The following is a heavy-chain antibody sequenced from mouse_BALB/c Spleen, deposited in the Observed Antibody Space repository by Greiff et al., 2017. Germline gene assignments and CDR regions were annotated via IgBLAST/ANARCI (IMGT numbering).Heavy chain of an antibody. V-gene: IGHV2-4-1*01. Sequence: QVHVKQSGPGLVQPSQSLSITCTVSGFSLTSYGVHWVRQSPGKGLEWLGVIWSGGSTDYNAAFISRLSISKDNSKSQVFFKMNSLQADDTAIYYCARKGLGYWYFDVWGAGTTVTVSS. CDR2: IWSGGST. CDR1: GFSLTSYG. D-gene: IGHD4-1*01. CDR3: ARKGLGYWYFDV. J-gene: IGHJ1*01.